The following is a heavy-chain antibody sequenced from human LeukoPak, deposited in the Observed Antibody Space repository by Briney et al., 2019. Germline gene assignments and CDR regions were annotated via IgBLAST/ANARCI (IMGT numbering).Heavy chain of an antibody. J-gene: IGHJ6*02. V-gene: IGHV5-51*01. D-gene: IGHD4-4*01. CDR3: ARRNGYSKRGHGSYYYYGMDV. Sequence: GESLKISCKGSGYSFTSYWIGWVRQMPGKGLEWMGIIYPGDSDTRYSPSFQGQVTISADKSISTAYLQWSSLKASDTAMYYCARRNGYSKRGHGSYYYYGMDVWGQGTTVTVSS. CDR1: GYSFTSYW. CDR2: IYPGDSDT.